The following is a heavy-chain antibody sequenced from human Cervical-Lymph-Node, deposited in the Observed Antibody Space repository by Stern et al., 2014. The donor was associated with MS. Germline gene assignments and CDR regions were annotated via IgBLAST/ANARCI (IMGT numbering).Heavy chain of an antibody. Sequence: QVQLQESGPGLVKPSQTLSLTCSVSGGSISSGGYFWSWIRQLPGKGLGWIGYIYYSGTTYYNPSLKSRVSISADTSKNQFSLKLSSVTAADTAVYYCARDRGVDGDNGFHYWGQGTLVTVSS. D-gene: IGHD4-17*01. CDR3: ARDRGVDGDNGFHY. J-gene: IGHJ4*02. CDR1: GGSISSGGYF. V-gene: IGHV4-31*03. CDR2: IYYSGTT.